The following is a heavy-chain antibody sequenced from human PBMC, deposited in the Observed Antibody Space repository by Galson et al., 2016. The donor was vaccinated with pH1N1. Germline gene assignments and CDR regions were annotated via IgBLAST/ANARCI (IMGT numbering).Heavy chain of an antibody. CDR1: GFVFRDYG. CDR2: ITSSSRTI. CDR3: ARDPQGYYGDYVGFHY. V-gene: IGHV3-48*04. J-gene: IGHJ4*02. D-gene: IGHD4-17*01. Sequence: SLRLSCAASGFVFRDYGMNWVRQAPGKGLEWLAYITSSSRTIHYTDSVKGRFTISRDNARNSLFLQMDSLRTEDTALYYCARDPQGYYGDYVGFHYWGQGTLVTVSS.